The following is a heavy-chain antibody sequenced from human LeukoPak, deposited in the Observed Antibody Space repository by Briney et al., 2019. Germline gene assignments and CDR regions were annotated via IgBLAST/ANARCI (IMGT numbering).Heavy chain of an antibody. CDR1: GFTFSSYA. CDR3: ARGHDSSGYSSDY. J-gene: IGHJ4*02. Sequence: GGSLRLSCAASGFTFSSYAMSWVRQAPGKGLEWVSAISGSGGSTYYADSVKGRFTISRDNSKNTLYLQMNSLRAEDTAVYYCARGHDSSGYSSDYWGQGTLVTVSS. D-gene: IGHD3-22*01. V-gene: IGHV3-23*01. CDR2: ISGSGGST.